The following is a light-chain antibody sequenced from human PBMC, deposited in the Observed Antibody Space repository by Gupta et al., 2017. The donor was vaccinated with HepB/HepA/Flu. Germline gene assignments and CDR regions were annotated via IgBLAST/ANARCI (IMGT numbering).Light chain of an antibody. CDR1: QFITTY. CDR2: GAS. CDR3: QQYDSWPLLT. J-gene: IGKJ4*01. Sequence: EIVLTQSPATLSLSPGERATLSCRASQFITTYLAWYQHKPGQAPRVLIYGASTRATGIPARFSGSGSGTEFTLTINSLQSEDFAVYYCQQYDSWPLLTFGGGTRVEIK. V-gene: IGKV3-15*01.